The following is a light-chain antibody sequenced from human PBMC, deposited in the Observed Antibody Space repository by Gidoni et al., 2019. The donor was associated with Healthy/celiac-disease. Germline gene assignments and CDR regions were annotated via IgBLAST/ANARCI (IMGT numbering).Light chain of an antibody. CDR1: QGISSY. CDR3: QQYYSYPYT. V-gene: IGKV1-8*01. J-gene: IGKJ2*01. Sequence: AIRMTQSPSSLSASTGDRVTITCRASQGISSYLAWYQQKPGKAPKLLIYAASTLQSGVPPRFSGSGSGTDFTLTISCLQSEDFATYYSQQYYSYPYTFGQGTKLEIK. CDR2: AAS.